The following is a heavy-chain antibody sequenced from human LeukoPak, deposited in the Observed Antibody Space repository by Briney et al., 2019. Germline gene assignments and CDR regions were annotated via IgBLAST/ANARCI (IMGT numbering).Heavy chain of an antibody. CDR1: GVSISSSSYY. Sequence: PSETLSLTCTVSGVSISSSSYYWGWIRQPPGKGLEWIGSIHYSGSTNYNPSLKSRVTISVDTSKNQFSLKLSSVTAADTAVYYCARGPRLRGNKNFDYWGQGTLVTVSS. CDR2: IHYSGST. CDR3: ARGPRLRGNKNFDY. V-gene: IGHV4-39*07. J-gene: IGHJ4*02. D-gene: IGHD1/OR15-1a*01.